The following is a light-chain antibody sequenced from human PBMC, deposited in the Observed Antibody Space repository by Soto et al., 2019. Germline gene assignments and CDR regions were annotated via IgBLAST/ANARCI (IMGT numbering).Light chain of an antibody. J-gene: IGLJ2*01. CDR2: STN. V-gene: IGLV1-44*01. CDR3: AAWDDSLGRVL. CDR1: SSNIKFNP. Sequence: QSVLTQPPSASGTLGQRVSISCSGSSSNIKFNPVKWYQQLPGTAPKLLIYSTNQRPSGVPDRFSGSRSGTSASLAISGLQSDDEADYCCAAWDDSLGRVLFGGGTKLTVL.